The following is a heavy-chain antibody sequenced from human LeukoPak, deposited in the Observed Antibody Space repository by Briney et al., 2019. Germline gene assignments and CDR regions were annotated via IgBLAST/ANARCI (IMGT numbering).Heavy chain of an antibody. V-gene: IGHV4-59*01. Sequence: PSETLSLTCTVSGGSISSYYWSWIRQPPGKGLEWIGYIYYSRSTNYNPSLKSRITISVDTSKNQFSLKLSSVTAADTAVYYCARGTYYDFWSGYYLFDYWGQGTLVTVSS. J-gene: IGHJ4*02. CDR1: GGSISSYY. CDR2: IYYSRST. D-gene: IGHD3-3*01. CDR3: ARGTYYDFWSGYYLFDY.